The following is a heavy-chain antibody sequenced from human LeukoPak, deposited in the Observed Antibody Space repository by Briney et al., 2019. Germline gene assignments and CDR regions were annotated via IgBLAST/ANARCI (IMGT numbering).Heavy chain of an antibody. V-gene: IGHV3-30-3*01. Sequence: GGSLRLSCAASGFTFSSYAMHWVRQAPGKGLEWVAVISYDGSNKYYADSVKGRFTISRDNSKNTLYLQMNSLRAEDTAVYYCARDAELYYFMDVWGRGTTVTVSS. CDR3: ARDAELYYFMDV. CDR2: ISYDGSNK. CDR1: GFTFSSYA. J-gene: IGHJ6*02. D-gene: IGHD3-10*01.